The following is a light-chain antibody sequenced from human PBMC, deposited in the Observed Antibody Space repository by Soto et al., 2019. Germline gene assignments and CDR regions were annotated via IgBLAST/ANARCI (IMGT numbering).Light chain of an antibody. CDR1: SSDVGGYNY. V-gene: IGLV2-14*01. CDR2: DVS. J-gene: IGLJ1*01. Sequence: QSALTQPASVSGSPGQSITISCTGTSSDVGGYNYVSWYQQHPGKAPKLMIYDVSNRPSGVSNRFSGSKSGNTASLTISGXXXXXXADYYCSSYTSSSTLRVFGTGTKVTVL. CDR3: SSYTSSSTLRV.